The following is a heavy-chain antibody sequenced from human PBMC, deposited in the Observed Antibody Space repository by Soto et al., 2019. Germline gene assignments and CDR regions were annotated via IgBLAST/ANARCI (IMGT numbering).Heavy chain of an antibody. V-gene: IGHV2-5*02. D-gene: IGHD3-10*01. CDR1: GFSLSTSGVG. CDR2: IYWDDDK. J-gene: IGHJ3*02. Sequence: SGPTLVKPTQTLTLTCTFSGFSLSTSGVGVGWIRQPPGKALEWLALIYWDDDKRYSPSLKSRLTITKDTSKNQVVLTMTNMDPVDTATYYCAHSSLWFGELLYFAFDIWGQGTMVTVSS. CDR3: AHSSLWFGELLYFAFDI.